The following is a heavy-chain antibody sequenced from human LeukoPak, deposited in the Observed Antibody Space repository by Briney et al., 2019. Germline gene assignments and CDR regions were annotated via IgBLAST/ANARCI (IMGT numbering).Heavy chain of an antibody. D-gene: IGHD2-2*01. V-gene: IGHV3-21*01. CDR2: ISSSSSYI. J-gene: IGHJ5*02. CDR3: ARGVKYQLLGFDP. Sequence: GGSLRLSCAASGFTFSSYSMNWVRQAPGKGLEWVSSISSSSSYIYYADSVKGRFTISRDNAKNSLYLQMNSLRAEDTAVYYCARGVKYQLLGFDPWGQGTLVTVSS. CDR1: GFTFSSYS.